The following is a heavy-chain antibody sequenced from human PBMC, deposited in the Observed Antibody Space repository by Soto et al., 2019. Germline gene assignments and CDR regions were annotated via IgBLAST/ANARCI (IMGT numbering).Heavy chain of an antibody. Sequence: QVQLEESGPGLVKPSGTLSLTCAVSGGSISTDNWWSWVRQAPGKGLEWVGGIYHSGSTNYNPSLKSRLTISIDKSKDQFSLDVRSVTAADTAVYYCARGGRWLFDYWGQGTLVTVSS. CDR3: ARGGRWLFDY. CDR2: IYHSGST. CDR1: GGSISTDNW. D-gene: IGHD5-12*01. V-gene: IGHV4-4*02. J-gene: IGHJ4*02.